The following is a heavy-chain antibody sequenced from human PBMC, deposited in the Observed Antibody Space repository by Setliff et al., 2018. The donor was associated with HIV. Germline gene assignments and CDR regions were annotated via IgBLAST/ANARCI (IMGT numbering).Heavy chain of an antibody. D-gene: IGHD3-10*02. CDR1: GFTFSSYW. Sequence: GGSLRLSCAASGFTFSSYWMNWVRQAPGKGLEWVANIKDDGSEKYYVDSVKGRFTISRDNAKNSLYLQMHSLRAEDTAVYYCARYVWSNAPRDHWGQGTLVTVSS. J-gene: IGHJ5*02. V-gene: IGHV3-7*01. CDR2: IKDDGSEK. CDR3: ARYVWSNAPRDH.